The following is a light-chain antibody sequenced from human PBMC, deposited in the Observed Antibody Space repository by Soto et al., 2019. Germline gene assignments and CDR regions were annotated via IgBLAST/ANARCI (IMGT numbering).Light chain of an antibody. J-gene: IGKJ1*01. Sequence: DIQMTQSPSTLSASVGDRVTITCRASQSISSWLAWYQQKPGKAPKLLIYKASSLESGVPSRFSGSGTGTEFTLTISSLQPDDFATYYVQQYNSFPTFGQGTKVEIK. CDR3: QQYNSFPT. CDR1: QSISSW. CDR2: KAS. V-gene: IGKV1-5*03.